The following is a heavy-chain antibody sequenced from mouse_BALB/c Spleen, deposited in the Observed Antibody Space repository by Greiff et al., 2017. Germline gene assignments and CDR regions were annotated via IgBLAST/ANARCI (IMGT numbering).Heavy chain of an antibody. Sequence: QVQLQQSGPGLVQPSQSLSITCTVSGFSLTSYGVHWVRQSPGKGLEWLGVIWSGGSTDYNAAFISRLSISKDNSKSQVFFKMNSLQANDTAIYYCARKANWFMDYWGQGTSVTVSA. V-gene: IGHV2-2*02. CDR1: GFSLTSYG. D-gene: IGHD4-1*01. CDR2: IWSGGST. CDR3: ARKANWFMDY. J-gene: IGHJ4*01.